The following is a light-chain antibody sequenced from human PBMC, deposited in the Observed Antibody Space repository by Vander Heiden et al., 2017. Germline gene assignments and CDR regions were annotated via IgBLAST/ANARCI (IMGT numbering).Light chain of an antibody. CDR1: QSLLYSSNNKNL. CDR2: WAS. CDR3: QQYYSIPYT. V-gene: IGKV4-1*01. Sequence: GVSLGERATISCKSSQSLLYSSNNKNLLGWYQQKPGQPPKLLIYWASTRESGVPDRFSGSGSGTDFTLSISSLQAEDVAVYYCQQYYSIPYTFGQGTKLEIK. J-gene: IGKJ2*01.